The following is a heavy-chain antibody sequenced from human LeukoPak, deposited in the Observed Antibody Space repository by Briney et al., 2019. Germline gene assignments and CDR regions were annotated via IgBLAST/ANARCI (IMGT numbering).Heavy chain of an antibody. J-gene: IGHJ4*02. V-gene: IGHV4-4*07. CDR2: IYNSGST. D-gene: IGHD3-10*01. Sequence: SETLSLTCSLTGGSICTYYWHWIPEPAGKGREWIGRIYNSGSTNYNASLKSRVTMSVDRAKNQFSLRLTSVTAADTAVYYCARDNPGNGWFFDEWGQGTLVTVSS. CDR3: ARDNPGNGWFFDE. CDR1: GGSICTYY.